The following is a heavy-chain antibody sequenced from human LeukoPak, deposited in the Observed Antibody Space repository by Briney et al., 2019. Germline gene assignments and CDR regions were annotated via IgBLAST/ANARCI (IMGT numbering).Heavy chain of an antibody. CDR1: GFTFSSYA. CDR3: AKESRSAAGTRYFDY. Sequence: GGSLRLSCAASGFTFSSYAMNWVRQAPGKGLEWVSGISWNSGSIGYADSVKGRFTISRDNAKNSLYLQMNSLRAEDTALYYCAKESRSAAGTRYFDYWGQGTLVTVSS. CDR2: ISWNSGSI. J-gene: IGHJ4*02. V-gene: IGHV3-9*01. D-gene: IGHD6-13*01.